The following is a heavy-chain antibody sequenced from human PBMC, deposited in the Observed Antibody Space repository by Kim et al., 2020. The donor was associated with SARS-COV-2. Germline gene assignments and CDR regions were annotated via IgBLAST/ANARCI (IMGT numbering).Heavy chain of an antibody. J-gene: IGHJ4*02. CDR2: IWYDGSNK. Sequence: GGSLRLSCAASGFTFSSYGMHWVRQAPGKGLEWVAVIWYDGSNKYYADSVKGRFTISRDNSKNTLYLQMNSLRAEDTAVYYCAKWDSSGWSAIDYWGQGTLVTVSS. D-gene: IGHD6-19*01. CDR3: AKWDSSGWSAIDY. CDR1: GFTFSSYG. V-gene: IGHV3-33*06.